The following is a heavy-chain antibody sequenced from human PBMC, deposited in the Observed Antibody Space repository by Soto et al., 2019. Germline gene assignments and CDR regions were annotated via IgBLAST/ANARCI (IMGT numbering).Heavy chain of an antibody. CDR2: IWYDGSNE. D-gene: IGHD1-1*01. CDR3: ASDHQLYGVDV. Sequence: QVQLVESGGGVVQPGRSLRLSCAASGFTFSSNGMHWVRQAPGKGLEWVAVIWYDGSNEYYADSVKGRFTISRDNSKNTLYLQMNSLRAEDTAVYYCASDHQLYGVDVWGQGPTVTVSS. V-gene: IGHV3-33*01. CDR1: GFTFSSNG. J-gene: IGHJ6*02.